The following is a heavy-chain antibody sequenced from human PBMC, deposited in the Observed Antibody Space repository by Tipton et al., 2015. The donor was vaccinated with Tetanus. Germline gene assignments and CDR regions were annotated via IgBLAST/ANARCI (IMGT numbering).Heavy chain of an antibody. CDR1: GYEFISYW. CDR2: IYPADSDI. J-gene: IGHJ6*02. D-gene: IGHD3-10*01. V-gene: IGHV5-51*01. CDR3: ARHSGGSEIGYYDDMDV. Sequence: VQLVQSGAEVKQPGESLRISCKASGYEFISYWIAWVRQMPGKGLEWMGVIYPADSDIRNSPSFQGQVTMSVDKSTSTAYLQWRSLKASDSAMYYCARHSGGSEIGYYDDMDVWGQGTTVTVSS.